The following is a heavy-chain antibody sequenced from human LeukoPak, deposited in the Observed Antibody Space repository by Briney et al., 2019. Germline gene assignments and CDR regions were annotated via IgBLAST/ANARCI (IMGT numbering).Heavy chain of an antibody. CDR1: GFTFSSYA. CDR3: AKAGAAAGTNWFDP. CDR2: IGGSYTT. V-gene: IGHV3-23*01. Sequence: GGSLRLSCAASGFTFSSYAMSWVRQAPGKGLEWVSGIGGSYTTYYADSVKGRFTISRDNSKNTLYLQMNSLRAEDTAVYYCAKAGAAAGTNWFDPWGQGTLVTVSS. D-gene: IGHD6-13*01. J-gene: IGHJ5*02.